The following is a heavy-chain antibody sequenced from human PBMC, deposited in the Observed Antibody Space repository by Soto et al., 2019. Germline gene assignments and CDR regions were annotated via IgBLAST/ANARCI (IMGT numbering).Heavy chain of an antibody. Sequence: QVQLQESGPGLVQPSQTLSLTCTVSGGSISSGGYYWSWIRQHPGTGLEWIGHIPYSGSTYYNRPLSSGLTISVETSRNQFSRLVNTVTAADTAVYYCARGVLHWGQGTMVTVSS. J-gene: IGHJ4*01. CDR3: ARGVLH. CDR1: GGSISSGGYY. V-gene: IGHV4-31*03. CDR2: IPYSGST.